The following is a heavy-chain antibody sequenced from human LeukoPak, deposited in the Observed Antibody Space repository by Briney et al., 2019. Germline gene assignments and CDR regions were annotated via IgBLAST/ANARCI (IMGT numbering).Heavy chain of an antibody. CDR2: ISYDGSNK. D-gene: IGHD3-16*01. CDR1: GFTFSSYA. CDR3: ASENVDPYYFDY. V-gene: IGHV3-30-3*01. J-gene: IGHJ4*02. Sequence: GGSLRLSCAASGFTFSSYAMHWVRQAPGKGLEWVAVISYDGSNKYYADSVKGRFTISRDNSKNTLYLQMNSLRAEDTAVYYCASENVDPYYFDYWGQGTLVTVSS.